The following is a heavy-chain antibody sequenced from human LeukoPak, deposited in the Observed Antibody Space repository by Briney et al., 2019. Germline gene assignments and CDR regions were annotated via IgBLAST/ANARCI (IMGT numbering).Heavy chain of an antibody. D-gene: IGHD2-15*01. CDR1: GFTFSTYA. J-gene: IGHJ4*02. Sequence: GGSLRLSCAASGFTFSTYAMSWVRQAPGKGLEWVSAISGSGGSTYYADSVKGRFTISRDNSKNTLYLQMNSLRAEDTAVYYCAKDPCSGGSCYSGAFDYWGQGTLVTVSS. CDR2: ISGSGGST. V-gene: IGHV3-23*01. CDR3: AKDPCSGGSCYSGAFDY.